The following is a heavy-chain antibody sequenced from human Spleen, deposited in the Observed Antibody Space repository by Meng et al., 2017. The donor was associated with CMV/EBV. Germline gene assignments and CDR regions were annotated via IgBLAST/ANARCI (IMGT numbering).Heavy chain of an antibody. J-gene: IGHJ4*02. V-gene: IGHV3-73*01. CDR2: IRIKANSYAT. CDR1: GFPFSGSA. CDR3: TRRIYGSGSQGTDY. Sequence: GFPFSGSAMHWVRQASGKGLEWVGRIRIKANSYATAYAASVKGRFTISRDDSKNTAYLQMNSLKTEDTAVYYCTRRIYGSGSQGTDYWGQGTLVTVSS. D-gene: IGHD3-10*01.